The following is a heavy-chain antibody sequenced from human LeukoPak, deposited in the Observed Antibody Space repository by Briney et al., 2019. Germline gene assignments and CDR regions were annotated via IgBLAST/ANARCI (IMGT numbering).Heavy chain of an antibody. CDR1: GFTVSSNY. CDR3: ARDPVRPRGLEFTPLRFLGPSGDAFDI. D-gene: IGHD3-3*01. Sequence: GGSLRLSCAASGFTVSSNYMSWVRQAPGKGLEWVSVIYSGGSTYYADSVKGRFTIPRDNSKNTLYLQMNSLRSDDTAVYYCARDPVRPRGLEFTPLRFLGPSGDAFDIWGQGTMVTVSS. CDR2: IYSGGST. J-gene: IGHJ3*02. V-gene: IGHV3-53*05.